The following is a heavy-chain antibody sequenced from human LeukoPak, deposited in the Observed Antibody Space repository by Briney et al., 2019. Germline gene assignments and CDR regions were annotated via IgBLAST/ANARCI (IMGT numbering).Heavy chain of an antibody. CDR1: GGSISSYY. CDR2: IYTSGST. D-gene: IGHD1-26*01. V-gene: IGHV4-4*07. CDR3: ARATTSATYYFDY. Sequence: SETLSLTCTVSGGSISSYYWSWIRQPAGKGLEWLGRIYTSGSTNYNPSLTSRVTISVDKSKNEFSLKLNSVTAADTAVYYCARATTSATYYFDYWGQGTLVSVSS. J-gene: IGHJ4*02.